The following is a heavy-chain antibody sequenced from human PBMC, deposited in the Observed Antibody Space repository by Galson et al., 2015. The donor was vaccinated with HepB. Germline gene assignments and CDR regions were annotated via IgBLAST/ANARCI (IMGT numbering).Heavy chain of an antibody. CDR2: ISSSSSYI. V-gene: IGHV3-21*01. Sequence: SLRLSCAASGFTFSSYSMNWVRQAPGKGLEWVSSISSSSSYIYYADSVKGRFTISRDNAKNSLYLQMNSLRAEDTAVYYCARDRVYYGDLPLLDYWGQGTLVTVSS. D-gene: IGHD4-17*01. J-gene: IGHJ4*02. CDR3: ARDRVYYGDLPLLDY. CDR1: GFTFSSYS.